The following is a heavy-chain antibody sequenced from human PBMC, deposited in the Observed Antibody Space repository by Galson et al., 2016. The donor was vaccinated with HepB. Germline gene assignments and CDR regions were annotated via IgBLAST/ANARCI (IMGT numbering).Heavy chain of an antibody. CDR3: ATRQWVPV. V-gene: IGHV4-4*02. CDR1: GFTFDSAW. Sequence: SLRLSCAASGFTFDSAWMTWVRQPPGKGLEWIGDTHQTEGTNYSPSLRSRVRISLDQSKNQFSLNLASVTAADTAVYYCATRQWVPVWGQGTLVTVSS. D-gene: IGHD1-26*01. CDR2: THQTEGT. J-gene: IGHJ4*02.